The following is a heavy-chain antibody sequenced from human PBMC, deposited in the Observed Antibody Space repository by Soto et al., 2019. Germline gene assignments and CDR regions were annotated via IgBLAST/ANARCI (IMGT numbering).Heavy chain of an antibody. J-gene: IGHJ5*02. CDR2: INPKDGAT. CDR3: ARGRKVVATPARDDWFDP. Sequence: QVQLVQSGAEVRRPGASVRVSCKASGYSFIDYYINWVRQAPGQGLEWMGWINPKDGATKSAQKFQDWVTMTSDTSHTTAYLDLRSDDTAVYYCARGRKVVATPARDDWFDPWGQGTLVTDSS. V-gene: IGHV1-2*04. CDR1: GYSFIDYY. D-gene: IGHD2-21*02.